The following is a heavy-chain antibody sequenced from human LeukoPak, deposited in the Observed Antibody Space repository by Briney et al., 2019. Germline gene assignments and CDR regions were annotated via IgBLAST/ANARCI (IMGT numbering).Heavy chain of an antibody. Sequence: SETLSLTCTVSGGSISSSSYYWGWIRQPPGKGLEWIRSIYYSGTTYYNPSLKTRVTISVDTSKNQFSLRLSSLTAADTAVYYCARQGGPGIDGMDVWGQGTTVTVSS. CDR3: ARQGGPGIDGMDV. J-gene: IGHJ6*02. CDR2: IYYSGTT. CDR1: GGSISSSSYY. V-gene: IGHV4-39*01. D-gene: IGHD2-15*01.